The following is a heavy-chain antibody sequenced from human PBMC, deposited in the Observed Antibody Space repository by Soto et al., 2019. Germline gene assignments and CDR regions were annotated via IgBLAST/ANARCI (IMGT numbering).Heavy chain of an antibody. CDR1: GYTFFTYD. Sequence: GASVEVSCKASGYTFFTYDISWVRQAPGQGLEWMGWISTYSGDTKYAQKFQGRVTMTTDTSTTTAYLELRSLRSDDTAVYYCARHHGPTTSENWFDPWGQAARVNVXS. CDR2: ISTYSGDT. CDR3: ARHHGPTTSENWFDP. V-gene: IGHV1-18*01. J-gene: IGHJ5*02. D-gene: IGHD5-12*01.